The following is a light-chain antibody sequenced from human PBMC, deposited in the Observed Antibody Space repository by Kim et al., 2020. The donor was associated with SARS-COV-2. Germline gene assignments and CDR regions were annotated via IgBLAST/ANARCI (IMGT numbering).Light chain of an antibody. Sequence: LAWSTGESATLSCRASQSVSSYLAWYQKKPGQAPRPLIYDASNRATGIPARCSGSGSGTDFTLTISSLEPEDFAVYYCQQRSNWYSFGQGTKLEI. CDR3: QQRSNWYS. J-gene: IGKJ2*03. V-gene: IGKV3-11*01. CDR2: DAS. CDR1: QSVSSY.